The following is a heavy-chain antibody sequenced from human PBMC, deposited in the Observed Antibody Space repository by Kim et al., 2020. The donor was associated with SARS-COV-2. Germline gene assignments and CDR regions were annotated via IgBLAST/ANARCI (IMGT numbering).Heavy chain of an antibody. V-gene: IGHV3-21*01. J-gene: IGHJ4*02. D-gene: IGHD6-19*01. CDR2: ISSSSSYI. CDR1: GFTFSSYS. Sequence: GGSLRLSCAASGFTFSSYSMNWVRQAPGKGLEWVSSISSSSSYIYYADSVKGRFTISRDNAKNSLYLQMNSLRAEDTAVYYCARDRGGFSSGWYRFYYFDYWGQGTLVTVSS. CDR3: ARDRGGFSSGWYRFYYFDY.